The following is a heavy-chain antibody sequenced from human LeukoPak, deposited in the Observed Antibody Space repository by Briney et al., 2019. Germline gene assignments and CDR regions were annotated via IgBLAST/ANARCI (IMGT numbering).Heavy chain of an antibody. V-gene: IGHV3-23*01. CDR2: ISGSGGST. CDR3: AKDRDRYYDSSGYTSHDY. J-gene: IGHJ4*02. CDR1: GFTFSSYA. D-gene: IGHD3-22*01. Sequence: QPGGSLRLSCAASGFTFSSYAMSWVRQAPGKGLEWVSAISGSGGSTYYADSVKGRFTISRDNSKNTLYLQMNSLRAEDTAVYYCAKDRDRYYDSSGYTSHDYWGQGTLVTVSS.